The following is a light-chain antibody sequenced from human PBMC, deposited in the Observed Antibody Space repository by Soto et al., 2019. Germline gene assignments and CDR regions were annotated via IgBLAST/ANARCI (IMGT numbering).Light chain of an antibody. CDR2: EVT. J-gene: IGLJ3*02. CDR3: SSYTSSRTWV. CDR1: GSDIGGYNY. V-gene: IGLV2-14*01. Sequence: QSALTQPASVYGSPGQSITISCSGTGSDIGGYNYVSWYQQHPGKAPKLMIYEVTYRPSGISNRFSGSKSGNTASLTISGLQAEDEADYYCSSYTSSRTWVFGGGTKLTVL.